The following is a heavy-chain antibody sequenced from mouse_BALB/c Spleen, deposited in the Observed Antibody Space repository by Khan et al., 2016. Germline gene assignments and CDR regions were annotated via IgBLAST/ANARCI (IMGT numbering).Heavy chain of an antibody. CDR2: IRNKANGYTT. D-gene: IGHD1-2*01. CDR1: GFTFTDYY. CDR3: ASCNYGAMDY. Sequence: EMELVESGGGLVQPGGSLRLSCATSGFTFTDYYMSWVRQPPGKALEWLGFIRNKANGYTTEYSASVKGRFTISRDNSQSILYLQMNTLRAEDSATYYCASCNYGAMDYWGQGTSVTVSS. J-gene: IGHJ4*01. V-gene: IGHV7-3*02.